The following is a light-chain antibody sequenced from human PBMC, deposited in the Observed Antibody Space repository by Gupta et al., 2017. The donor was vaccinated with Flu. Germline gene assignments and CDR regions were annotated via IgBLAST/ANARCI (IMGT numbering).Light chain of an antibody. CDR3: QQYGSSPLT. V-gene: IGKV3-20*01. CDR1: QSVNNNY. CDR2: VAS. J-gene: IGKJ4*01. Sequence: ESATLSCRASQSVNNNYLAWYQQKPGQAPRLLIYVASSRAAGIPDRFRGSGHGTDFTLIISRLEPEDFALYYCQQYGSSPLTFGGGTKVEIK.